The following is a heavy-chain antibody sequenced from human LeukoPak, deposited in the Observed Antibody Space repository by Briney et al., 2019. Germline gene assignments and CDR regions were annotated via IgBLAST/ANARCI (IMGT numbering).Heavy chain of an antibody. D-gene: IGHD3-10*01. CDR2: ISYDGSNE. Sequence: GGSLRLSCAASGFIFGNYGMHWVRQAPGKGLEWVAVISYDGSNEYYADSVQGRFAISRDNSKNTLYLQMNSLIAEDTAVYYCARGIPSDYWGQGTLVTVSS. CDR3: ARGIPSDY. J-gene: IGHJ4*02. CDR1: GFIFGNYG. V-gene: IGHV3-30*03.